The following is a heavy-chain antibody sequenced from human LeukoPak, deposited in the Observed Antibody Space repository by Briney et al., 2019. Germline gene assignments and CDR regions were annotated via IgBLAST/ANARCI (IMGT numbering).Heavy chain of an antibody. V-gene: IGHV3-30*03. CDR1: GFTFSNYG. CDR2: ISYDGSNK. Sequence: PGGSLRLSCAASGFTFSNYGMHWVRQAPGKGLEWVAVISYDGSNKYYADSVKGRFTISRDNSKNTLYLQMNSLRAEDTAVYYCAREGYCSSTSCLTDAFDIWGQGTMVTVSS. CDR3: AREGYCSSTSCLTDAFDI. J-gene: IGHJ3*02. D-gene: IGHD2-2*01.